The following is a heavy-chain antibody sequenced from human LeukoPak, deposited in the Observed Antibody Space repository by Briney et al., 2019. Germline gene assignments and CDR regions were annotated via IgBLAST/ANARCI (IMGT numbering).Heavy chain of an antibody. D-gene: IGHD5-12*01. J-gene: IGHJ3*02. Sequence: PGGSLRLSCAASGFTLDVYVMHWVRQAPGEVLEWVSGISWNSNSIGYADSVKGRFTISRDNSKNSLYLQMNSLRAEDMALYYCAKSAGYDDALDSWGQGTMVTASS. CDR3: AKSAGYDDALDS. CDR1: GFTLDVYV. V-gene: IGHV3-9*03. CDR2: ISWNSNSI.